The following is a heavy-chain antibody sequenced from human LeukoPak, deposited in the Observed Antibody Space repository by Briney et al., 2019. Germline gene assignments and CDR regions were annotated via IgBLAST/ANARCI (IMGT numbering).Heavy chain of an antibody. D-gene: IGHD5-12*01. CDR2: ISTSSSYI. CDR1: GFTFSSYG. CDR3: ARVEGNIVTTTEGYFDY. J-gene: IGHJ4*02. Sequence: PGGSLRLSCAASGFTFSSYGMNWVRQAPGKGLEGVSSISTSSSYIYYADSMKGRFTISRDNAKNSLYLQMNSLRAEDTAVYYCARVEGNIVTTTEGYFDYWGQGTLVTVSS. V-gene: IGHV3-21*01.